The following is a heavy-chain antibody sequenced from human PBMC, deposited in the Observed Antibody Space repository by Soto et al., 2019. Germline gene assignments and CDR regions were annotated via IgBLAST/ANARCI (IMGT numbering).Heavy chain of an antibody. CDR1: GFTFSSHA. Sequence: QVQLVESGGGVVQPGTSLRLSCAASGFTFSSHAMHWVRQAPGKGLEWVALISYDGGNKDYTDSVKGRFTISRDDSKNTLYLHMNSLRPEDTAVYYCARACHYYGSGSYSGFDYWGQGTLVTVSS. CDR2: ISYDGGNK. D-gene: IGHD3-10*01. V-gene: IGHV3-30-3*01. CDR3: ARACHYYGSGSYSGFDY. J-gene: IGHJ4*02.